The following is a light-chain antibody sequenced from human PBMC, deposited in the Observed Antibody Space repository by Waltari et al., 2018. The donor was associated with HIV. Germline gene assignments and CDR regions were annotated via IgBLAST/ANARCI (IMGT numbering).Light chain of an antibody. V-gene: IGKV1-33*01. J-gene: IGKJ1*01. CDR1: QDISNY. Sequence: DIQMTQSPSSLSASVGDRVTITCQVSQDISNYLNWYQQKSGKAPKLLIYDASNLQTGVPSRFSGRRSGTDFTFTISSLQPEDIATYYCQHYDNLPPWTFGQGTKVEIK. CDR3: QHYDNLPPWT. CDR2: DAS.